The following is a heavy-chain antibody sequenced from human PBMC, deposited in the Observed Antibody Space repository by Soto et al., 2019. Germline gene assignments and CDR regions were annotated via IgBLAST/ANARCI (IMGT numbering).Heavy chain of an antibody. CDR3: ATITMVRGVDHYYYYGMDV. V-gene: IGHV1-46*01. CDR1: GYSFTSHY. CDR2: IFPGGVNI. J-gene: IGHJ6*02. Sequence: ASVKVSCKAIGYSFTSHYMHWVRQAPGQGLEWMGTIFPGGVNIAYAQKFKGRVTITRDTSASTAYMELSSLRSEDTAVYYCATITMVRGVDHYYYYGMDVWGQGTTVTVSS. D-gene: IGHD3-10*01.